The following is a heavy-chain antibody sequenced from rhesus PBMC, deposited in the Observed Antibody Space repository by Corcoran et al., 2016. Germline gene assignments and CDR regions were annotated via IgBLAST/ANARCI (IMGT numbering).Heavy chain of an antibody. CDR1: GFTFSSYA. J-gene: IGHJ4*01. CDR2: SNGGWGST. Sequence: EVQLVETGGGLVQPGGSLRLSCAASGFTFSSYAIQWVRQAQGEGLEWISVSNGGWGSTYFADSVKGRFTISRDNSQNTLCLQMNSLRAEDTAVYYCAKDPGPFDYWGQGVLVTVSS. V-gene: IGHV3-103*01. CDR3: AKDPGPFDY.